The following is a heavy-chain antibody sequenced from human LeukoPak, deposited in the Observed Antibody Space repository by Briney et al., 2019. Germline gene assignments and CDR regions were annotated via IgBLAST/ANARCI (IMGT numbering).Heavy chain of an antibody. CDR2: IAGYGGGT. Sequence: GGSLRLSCAASGFTFSSHAMAWVRQAPGKGLEWVSAIAGYGGGTYYADSVKGRFTISRDNSKNTLYLQMNSLRAEDTAVYYCAGSYYNVFDYWGQGTLVTVSS. V-gene: IGHV3-23*01. J-gene: IGHJ4*02. D-gene: IGHD3-10*01. CDR3: AGSYYNVFDY. CDR1: GFTFSSHA.